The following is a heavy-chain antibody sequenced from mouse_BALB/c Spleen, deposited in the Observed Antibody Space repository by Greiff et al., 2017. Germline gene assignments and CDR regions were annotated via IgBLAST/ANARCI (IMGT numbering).Heavy chain of an antibody. CDR3: ARDGTTALYAMDY. Sequence: EVMLVESGGGLVQPGGSLRLSCATSGFTFTDYYMSWVRQPPGKALEWLGFIRNKANGYTTEYSASVKGRFTISRDNSQSILYLQMNTLRAEDSATYYCARDGTTALYAMDYWGQGTSVTVSS. CDR1: GFTFTDYY. V-gene: IGHV7-3*02. CDR2: IRNKANGYTT. D-gene: IGHD1-2*01. J-gene: IGHJ4*01.